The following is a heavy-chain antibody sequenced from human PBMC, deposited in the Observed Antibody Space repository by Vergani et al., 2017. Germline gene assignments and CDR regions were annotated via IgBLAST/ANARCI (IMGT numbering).Heavy chain of an antibody. J-gene: IGHJ6*03. V-gene: IGHV3-30*02. D-gene: IGHD6-19*01. Sequence: QVQLVESGGGVVQPGGSLRLSCAASGFTFSSYGMHWVRQAPGKGLEWVACIRYDGSNKYYADSVKGRFTISRDNAKNSLYLQMNSLRAEDTAVDYCARGHSSGWYVYYYYDYMDVWGKGTTVTVSS. CDR1: GFTFSSYG. CDR2: IRYDGSNK. CDR3: ARGHSSGWYVYYYYDYMDV.